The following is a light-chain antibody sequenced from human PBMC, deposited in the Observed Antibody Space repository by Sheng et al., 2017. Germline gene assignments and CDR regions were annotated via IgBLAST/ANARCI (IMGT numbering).Light chain of an antibody. J-gene: IGKJ1*01. CDR2: ETS. CDR1: QSLTGF. CDR3: QQTYTAPHT. Sequence: DIQMTQFPSSLSASVGDTVTITCGASQSLTGFLNWYQHKPGRAPSLLIFETSSLHSGVPSRFRGSGFGAQYTLTINNLQPEDFAVYYCQQTYTAPHTFGPGTRVEI. V-gene: IGKV1-39*01.